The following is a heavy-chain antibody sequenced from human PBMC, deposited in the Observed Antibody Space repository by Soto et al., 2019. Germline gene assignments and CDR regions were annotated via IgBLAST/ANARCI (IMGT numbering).Heavy chain of an antibody. D-gene: IGHD3-9*01. CDR3: ARQAPADVLTSRGAWFDP. CDR2: VYHSGST. CDR1: GGSIKTSSFY. V-gene: IGHV4-39*01. J-gene: IGHJ5*02. Sequence: QLHLQESGPRLVKPSETLSLICTVSGGSIKTSSFYWAWIRQSPGKGLEWIGSVYHSGSTLYNPSLKSRVTISIDTSKSQSSLKLNSVSDTDTAVYFCARQAPADVLTSRGAWFDPWGQGILVTVSS.